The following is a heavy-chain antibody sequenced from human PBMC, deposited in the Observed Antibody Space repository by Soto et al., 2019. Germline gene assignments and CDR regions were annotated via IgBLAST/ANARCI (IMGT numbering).Heavy chain of an antibody. CDR2: IYSGGST. CDR3: AREGSGYDIYYYYYMDV. J-gene: IGHJ6*03. V-gene: IGHV3-66*01. D-gene: IGHD5-12*01. CDR1: GFTVSSNY. Sequence: GGSLRLSCAASGFTVSSNYMSWVRQAPGKGLEWVSVIYSGGSTYYADSVKGRFTISRDNSKNTLYLQMNSLRAEDTAVYYCAREGSGYDIYYYYYMDVWGKGTTVTVSS.